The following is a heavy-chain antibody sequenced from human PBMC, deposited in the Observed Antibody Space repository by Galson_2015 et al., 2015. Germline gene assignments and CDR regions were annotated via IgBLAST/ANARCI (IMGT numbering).Heavy chain of an antibody. CDR1: GFTFSNAW. CDR3: TRVPVGRFLEWTPFDY. J-gene: IGHJ4*02. Sequence: SLRLSCAASGFTFSNAWMSWVRQAPGKGLEWVGFIRSKAYGGTTEYAASVKGRFTISRDDSKSIAYLQMNSLKTEDTAVYYCTRVPVGRFLEWTPFDYWGQGTLVTVSS. D-gene: IGHD3-3*01. CDR2: IRSKAYGGTT. V-gene: IGHV3-49*04.